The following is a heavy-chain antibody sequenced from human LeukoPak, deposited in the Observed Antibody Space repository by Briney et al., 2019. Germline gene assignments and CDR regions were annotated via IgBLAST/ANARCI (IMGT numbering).Heavy chain of an antibody. CDR3: ARGSAVTGVH. CDR2: INSDGSTT. J-gene: IGHJ4*02. Sequence: GGSLRLSCADPGFTFSSYWMHWVRQAPGKGLVWISRINSDGSTTNYADSVKGRFTISRDNAKNTLYLQMNSLRAEDTAMYYCARGSAVTGVHWGQGTLVTVSS. D-gene: IGHD1-14*01. V-gene: IGHV3-74*01. CDR1: GFTFSSYW.